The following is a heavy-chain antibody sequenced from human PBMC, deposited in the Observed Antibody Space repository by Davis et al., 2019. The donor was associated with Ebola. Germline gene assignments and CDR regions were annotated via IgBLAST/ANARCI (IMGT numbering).Heavy chain of an antibody. Sequence: GESLKISCAASGFTFSSYAMSWVRQAPGKGLEWVSAISGSGGSTYYADSVKGRFTISRDNSKNSLYLQMNSLRAEDTAVYYCARVVYSSSLRFDYWGQGTLVTVSS. J-gene: IGHJ4*02. CDR3: ARVVYSSSLRFDY. V-gene: IGHV3-23*01. CDR2: ISGSGGST. D-gene: IGHD6-13*01. CDR1: GFTFSSYA.